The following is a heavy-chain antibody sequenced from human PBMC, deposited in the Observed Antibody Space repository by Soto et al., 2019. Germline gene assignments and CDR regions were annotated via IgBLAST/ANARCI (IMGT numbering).Heavy chain of an antibody. J-gene: IGHJ4*01. V-gene: IGHV4-30-2*01. D-gene: IGHD3-22*01. CDR2: TYPSGGT. Sequence: QLQLQESGSGLVKPSQTLSLTCVVSGDSNSSGGYSWNWIRQPPGKGLEWIGHTYPSGGTLYNPSLDSRVTISVDKSKNQFSLRLASVTAADTAVYYCARDSLSGYYFDYWGHGTLVTVSS. CDR1: GDSNSSGGYS. CDR3: ARDSLSGYYFDY.